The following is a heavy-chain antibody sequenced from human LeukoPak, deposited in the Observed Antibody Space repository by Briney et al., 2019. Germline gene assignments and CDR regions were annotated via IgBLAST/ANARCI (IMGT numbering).Heavy chain of an antibody. J-gene: IGHJ4*02. Sequence: PAQTLSLTCTVSGGSISSGGYYWSWIRQHPGKGLEWIGYIYYSGSTYYNPSLKSRVTISVDTSKNQFSLKLSSVTAADTAVYYCARGSLSGYYYGAEGYWGQGTLVTVSS. CDR2: IYYSGST. D-gene: IGHD3-22*01. CDR3: ARGSLSGYYYGAEGY. CDR1: GGSISSGGYY. V-gene: IGHV4-31*03.